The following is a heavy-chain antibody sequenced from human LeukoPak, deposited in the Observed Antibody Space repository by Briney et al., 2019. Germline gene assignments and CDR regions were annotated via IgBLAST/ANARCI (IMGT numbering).Heavy chain of an antibody. V-gene: IGHV4-34*01. D-gene: IGHD6-19*01. CDR2: INHSGST. CDR1: GGSFSGYY. Sequence: SETLSLTCAVYGGSFSGYYWSWIRQPPGKGLEWIGEINHSGSTNYYPSLKSRVTISVDTSKNQFSLKLSSVTAADTAVYYCARADKAVAGKGLDYWGQGTLVTVSS. CDR3: ARADKAVAGKGLDY. J-gene: IGHJ4*02.